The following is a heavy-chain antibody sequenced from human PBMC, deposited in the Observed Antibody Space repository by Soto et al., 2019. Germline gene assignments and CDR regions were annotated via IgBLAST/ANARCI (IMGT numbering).Heavy chain of an antibody. CDR3: ARDPVVRGVMDGLDV. J-gene: IGHJ6*02. D-gene: IGHD3-10*01. Sequence: ASVKVSCKASGYTFTSYAMHWVRQAPGQRLEWMGWINAGNGNTKYSQKFQGRVTITRDTSASTAYMELSSLRSEDTAVYYCARDPVVRGVMDGLDVWGRGTTVTV. V-gene: IGHV1-3*01. CDR1: GYTFTSYA. CDR2: INAGNGNT.